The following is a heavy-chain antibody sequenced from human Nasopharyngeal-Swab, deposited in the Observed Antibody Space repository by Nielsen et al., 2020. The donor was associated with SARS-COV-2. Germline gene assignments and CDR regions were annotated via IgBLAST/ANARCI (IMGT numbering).Heavy chain of an antibody. D-gene: IGHD3-16*01. V-gene: IGHV3-74*01. J-gene: IGHJ6*02. CDR3: AKTGDV. Sequence: GESLKISCAASGYTFSSYWMHWVRQAPGKGLVWVSRIDNYGSITDYADSVKGRFTISRDNSKNTLYLQMNSLRAEDTAVYYCAKTGDVWGQGTTVTVSS. CDR1: GYTFSSYW. CDR2: IDNYGSIT.